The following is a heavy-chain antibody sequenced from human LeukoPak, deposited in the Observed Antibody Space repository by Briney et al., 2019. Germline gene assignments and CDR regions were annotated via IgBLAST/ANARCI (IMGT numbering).Heavy chain of an antibody. J-gene: IGHJ5*02. CDR1: GFTFNSYW. Sequence: GGSLRLSCAASGFTFNSYWMNWVRQAPGKGLEWVANIKRDGSEKYYVDSVKGRFTISRDNSKNTLYLQMNSLRAEDTAVYYCAKDRSYGSSWYHRWFDPWGREPWSPSPQ. CDR2: IKRDGSEK. CDR3: AKDRSYGSSWYHRWFDP. D-gene: IGHD6-13*01. V-gene: IGHV3-7*03.